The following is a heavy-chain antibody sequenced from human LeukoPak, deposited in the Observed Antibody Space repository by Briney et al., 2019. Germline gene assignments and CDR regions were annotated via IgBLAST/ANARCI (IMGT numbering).Heavy chain of an antibody. Sequence: GGSLRLSCAASGFTFSDYYMSWIRQAPGKGLEWVSYISSSGSTIYYADSVKGRFTISRDNSKNSLYLQMNSLRAEDTAVYYCARDERGLGGYSYGYGSAFDIWGQGTMVTVSS. CDR3: ARDERGLGGYSYGYGSAFDI. CDR2: ISSSGSTI. J-gene: IGHJ3*02. D-gene: IGHD5-18*01. CDR1: GFTFSDYY. V-gene: IGHV3-11*04.